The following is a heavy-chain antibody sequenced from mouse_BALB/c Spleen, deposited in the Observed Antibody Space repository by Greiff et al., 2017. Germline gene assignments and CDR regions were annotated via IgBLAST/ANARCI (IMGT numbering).Heavy chain of an antibody. CDR1: GFAFSRYW. Sequence: EVMLVESGGGLVQPGGSLKLSCAASGFAFSRYWMSWVRQTPGKGLEWIGEINPDSSTINYTTSLKDKVTISRDNAKNTLYLQMSKVRSEDTALFYCGRQDDGSALDYWGQGTSVTVSS. CDR2: INPDSSTI. D-gene: IGHD2-12*01. J-gene: IGHJ4*01. V-gene: IGHV4-1*02. CDR3: GRQDDGSALDY.